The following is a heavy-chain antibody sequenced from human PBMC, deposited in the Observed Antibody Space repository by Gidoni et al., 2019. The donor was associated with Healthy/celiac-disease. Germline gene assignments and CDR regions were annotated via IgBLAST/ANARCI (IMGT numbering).Heavy chain of an antibody. V-gene: IGHV1-3*01. J-gene: IGHJ6*02. CDR1: GYTFTSYA. CDR2: INAGNGNT. Sequence: QVQLVQSGAEVKKPGASVKVSCKASGYTFTSYAMHWVRQAPGQRLEWMGWINAGNGNTKYSQKFQGRVTITRDTSASTAYMELSSLRSEDTAVYYCAREEWELLYYYYGMDVWGQGTTVTVSS. CDR3: AREEWELLYYYYGMDV. D-gene: IGHD1-26*01.